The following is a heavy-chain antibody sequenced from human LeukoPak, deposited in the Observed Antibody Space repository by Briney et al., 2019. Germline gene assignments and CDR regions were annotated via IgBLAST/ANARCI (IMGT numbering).Heavy chain of an antibody. Sequence: GGSLRLSCAASGFTFDDYGLSWVRQVPGKGLEWVSRINSVGSSTSYADSVKGRFTISRDNAKNTMYMQMDRLRAEDTAVYYCAREGGLTPFDYWGQGTLVTVSS. D-gene: IGHD2-15*01. CDR1: GFTFDDYG. CDR3: AREGGLTPFDY. CDR2: INSVGSST. V-gene: IGHV3-74*01. J-gene: IGHJ4*02.